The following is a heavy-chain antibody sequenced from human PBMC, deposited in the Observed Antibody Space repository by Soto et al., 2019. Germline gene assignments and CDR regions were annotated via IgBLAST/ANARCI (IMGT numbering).Heavy chain of an antibody. CDR1: GGTFNSYA. D-gene: IGHD3-22*01. V-gene: IGHV1-69*12. CDR3: TRCGIRYHSIGYYLGIDGMDV. J-gene: IGHJ6*02. CDR2: TIPMFGTT. Sequence: QVQLVQSEAEVKKPESSVRVSCKASGGTFNSYAITWVRQAPGQGLEWMGGTIPMFGTTNYAEKFQGRVTITADESTNTAYMELSSLRSEDTAVYYCTRCGIRYHSIGYYLGIDGMDVWGQGTTVIVSS.